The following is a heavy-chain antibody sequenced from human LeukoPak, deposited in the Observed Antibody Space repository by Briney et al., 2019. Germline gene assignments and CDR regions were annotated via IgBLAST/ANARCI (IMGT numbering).Heavy chain of an antibody. CDR3: ARALRRAGYYWDY. Sequence: GGSLRLSCAASGFTFGSYSMNWVRQAPGKGLEWVSSISSSSSYIYYADSVKGRFTISRDNAKNSLYLQMNSLRAEDTAVYYCARALRRAGYYWDYWGQGTLVTVSS. V-gene: IGHV3-21*01. CDR1: GFTFGSYS. CDR2: ISSSSSYI. D-gene: IGHD3-9*01. J-gene: IGHJ4*02.